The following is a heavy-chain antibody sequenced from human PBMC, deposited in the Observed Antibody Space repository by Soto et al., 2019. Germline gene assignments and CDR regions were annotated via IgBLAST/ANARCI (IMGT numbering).Heavy chain of an antibody. D-gene: IGHD3-22*01. Sequence: PGGSLRLSCAASGLTFSSYAMAWVRQAPGKGLEWVSTISGSGGSTYYADSVKGRFTISRDNSKNTLYLQMNSLRAEDTAVYYCAKELHYYDSSGYLDYWGQGTLVTV. CDR1: GLTFSSYA. CDR3: AKELHYYDSSGYLDY. J-gene: IGHJ4*02. V-gene: IGHV3-23*01. CDR2: ISGSGGST.